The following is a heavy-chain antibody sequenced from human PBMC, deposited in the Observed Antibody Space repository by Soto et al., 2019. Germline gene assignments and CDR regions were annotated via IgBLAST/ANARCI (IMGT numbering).Heavy chain of an antibody. D-gene: IGHD1-26*01. J-gene: IGHJ6*02. Sequence: QVQLVQSGAEVKKPGSSVKVSCKASGGTFSSYAISWVRQAPGQGLEWMGGIIPIFGTADYAQKFQGRVTITADEATITAYMGLSSLRSEDTAVYYCASHSGSSPEGRYYYGMDVWGQGTTVTVSS. CDR1: GGTFSSYA. CDR2: IIPIFGTA. V-gene: IGHV1-69*12. CDR3: ASHSGSSPEGRYYYGMDV.